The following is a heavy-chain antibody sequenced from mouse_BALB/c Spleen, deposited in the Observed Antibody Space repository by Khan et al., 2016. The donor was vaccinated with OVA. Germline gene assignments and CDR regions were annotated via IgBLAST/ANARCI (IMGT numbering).Heavy chain of an antibody. Sequence: QVQLKESGPGLVAPSQSLSITCTVSGFSLTSYGVHWVRQTPGKGLEWLGIIWAGGSTNYNSALMSRLSISKDNSKSQVFFKMNSLQTDDTAMYYCVRNYDNFVEYFDVWGAGTTVTVSS. CDR1: GFSLTSYG. CDR2: IWAGGST. D-gene: IGHD2-1*01. J-gene: IGHJ1*01. CDR3: VRNYDNFVEYFDV. V-gene: IGHV2-9*02.